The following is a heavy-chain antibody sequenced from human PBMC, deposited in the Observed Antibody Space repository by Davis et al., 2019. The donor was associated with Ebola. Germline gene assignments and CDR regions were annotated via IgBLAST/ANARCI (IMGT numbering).Heavy chain of an antibody. V-gene: IGHV3-73*01. CDR2: IRSKANSYAT. J-gene: IGHJ4*02. D-gene: IGHD1-26*01. Sequence: ESLKTSCAASGFTFSSYWMSWVRQASGKGLEWVGRIRSKANSYATAYAASVKGRITISSDDSKNTAYLQMNSLKTEDTAVYYCSGSYRGFDYWGQGTLVTVSS. CDR3: SGSYRGFDY. CDR1: GFTFSSYW.